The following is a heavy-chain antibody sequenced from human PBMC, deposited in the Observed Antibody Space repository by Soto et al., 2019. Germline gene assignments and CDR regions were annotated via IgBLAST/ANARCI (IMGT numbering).Heavy chain of an antibody. Sequence: ASVKVSCKASGYTFTDYAIHWVRQAPGQRLEWLGWIDPGNGNTKYSQNFQGRVTITRDTSATTAYMELSSLRSEDTAVYYCAKGSRMWTPDYWGQGTLVTVSS. V-gene: IGHV1-3*01. D-gene: IGHD2-21*01. CDR3: AKGSRMWTPDY. J-gene: IGHJ4*02. CDR2: IDPGNGNT. CDR1: GYTFTDYA.